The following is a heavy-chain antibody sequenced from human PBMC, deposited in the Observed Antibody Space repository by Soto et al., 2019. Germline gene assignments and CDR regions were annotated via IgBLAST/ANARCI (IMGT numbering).Heavy chain of an antibody. V-gene: IGHV1-2*02. J-gene: IGHJ4*02. CDR2: INPSSGGT. D-gene: IGHD2-2*01. Sequence: ASVKVSCKASGYTFTGYYMHWVRQAPGQGLEWMGWINPSSGGTNYAQKFQGRVTMTRDTSISTAYMELSRLRSDDTAVYYCARHIHTKTNQLPGYWGPGTLVTVSA. CDR3: ARHIHTKTNQLPGY. CDR1: GYTFTGYY.